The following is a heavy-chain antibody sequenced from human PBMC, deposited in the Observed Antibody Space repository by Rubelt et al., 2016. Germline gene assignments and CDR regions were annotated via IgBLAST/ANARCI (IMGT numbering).Heavy chain of an antibody. CDR2: IYSGGDT. CDR1: GFTVSSNY. D-gene: IGHD3-22*01. CDR3: AGRISEFYYGAFDI. J-gene: IGHJ3*02. Sequence: EVQLVESGGGLIQPGGSLRLSCAASGFTVSSNYMSWVRQAPGKGLEWVSVIYSGGDTYYADSVKGRFTISRDNSKNTLYLQMNSLRAEDTAVYYCAGRISEFYYGAFDIWGQGTMVTVSS. V-gene: IGHV3-53*01.